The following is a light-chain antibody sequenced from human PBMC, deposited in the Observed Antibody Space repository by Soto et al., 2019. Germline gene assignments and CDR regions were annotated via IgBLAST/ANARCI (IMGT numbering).Light chain of an antibody. V-gene: IGKV4-1*01. CDR1: QSVLYSSNNKNY. Sequence: DIVMTQSPDSLAVSVGERATINCKSSQSVLYSSNNKNYLAWYQQKPGQPPKLLIYWASTRESGVPDRFSGSGSGTECTLTISSLQAEDVAVYYCQQYYSNAITFGQGTRLEIK. CDR2: WAS. J-gene: IGKJ5*01. CDR3: QQYYSNAIT.